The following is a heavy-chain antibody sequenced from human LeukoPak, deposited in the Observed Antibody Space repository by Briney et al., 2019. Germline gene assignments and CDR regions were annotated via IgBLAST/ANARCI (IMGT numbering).Heavy chain of an antibody. CDR1: GGSFSGYY. CDR3: ARDSYYYHGMDV. Sequence: PSETLSLTCAVYGGSFSGYYWSWIRQPPGKGLEWIGEINHSGSTNYNPSLKSRVTISVDTSKNQFSLKLSSVTAADTAVYYCARDSYYYHGMDVWGKGTTVTVSS. J-gene: IGHJ6*04. V-gene: IGHV4-34*01. CDR2: INHSGST.